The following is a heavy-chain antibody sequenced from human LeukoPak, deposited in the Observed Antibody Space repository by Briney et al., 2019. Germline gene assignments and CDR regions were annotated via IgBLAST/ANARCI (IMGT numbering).Heavy chain of an antibody. CDR3: ARAGGSTVSHSDY. Sequence: GGSLRLSCAASGFTFSSYSMNWIRQAPGKGLEWVSSISSSTSYIYYADSVKGRFTISKDNAKNSLYLQMNSLRAEDTAVYYCARAGGSTVSHSDYWGQGTRVTVSS. CDR1: GFTFSSYS. CDR2: ISSSTSYI. D-gene: IGHD4-17*01. V-gene: IGHV3-21*01. J-gene: IGHJ4*02.